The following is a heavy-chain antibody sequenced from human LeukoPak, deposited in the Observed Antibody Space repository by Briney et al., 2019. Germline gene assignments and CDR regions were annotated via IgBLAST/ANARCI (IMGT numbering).Heavy chain of an antibody. D-gene: IGHD4-11*01. CDR1: GDSLSSYY. J-gene: IGHJ3*02. CDR3: ASLTTASAFDI. Sequence: SETLSLTCTVSGDSLSSYYWSWLRQPPGKGLEWIGYIYYSGSTNYNPSLKSRVTISLDTSKNQFSLKLTSVTAADTAVYYCASLTTASAFDIWGQGTMVTVSS. CDR2: IYYSGST. V-gene: IGHV4-59*08.